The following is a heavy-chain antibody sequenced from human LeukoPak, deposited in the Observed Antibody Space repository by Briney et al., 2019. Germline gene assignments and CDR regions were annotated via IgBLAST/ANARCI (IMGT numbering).Heavy chain of an antibody. V-gene: IGHV4-39*02. CDR3: AREARNYYVSY. CDR1: GGSISSSSYY. Sequence: PSETLSLTCTVSGGSISSSSYYWGWIRQPPGKGLEWIGNIYYSGSTYYNPSLKSRVTISVDTSKNQFSLKLSSVTAADTAIYYCAREARNYYVSYWGQGTLVTVSS. D-gene: IGHD3-10*02. J-gene: IGHJ4*02. CDR2: IYYSGST.